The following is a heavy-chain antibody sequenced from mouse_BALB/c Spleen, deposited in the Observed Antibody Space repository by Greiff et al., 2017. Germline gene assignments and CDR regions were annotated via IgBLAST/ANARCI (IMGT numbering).Heavy chain of an antibody. CDR2: ISYDGSN. Sequence: EVQLQESGPGLVKPSQSLSLTCSVTGYSITSGYYWNWIRQFPGNKLEWMGYISYDGSNNYNPSLKNRISITRDTSKNQFFLKLNSVTTEDTATYYCARDQGLLPYFDVWGAGTTVTVSS. CDR1: GYSITSGYY. J-gene: IGHJ1*01. V-gene: IGHV3-6*02. CDR3: ARDQGLLPYFDV. D-gene: IGHD2-3*01.